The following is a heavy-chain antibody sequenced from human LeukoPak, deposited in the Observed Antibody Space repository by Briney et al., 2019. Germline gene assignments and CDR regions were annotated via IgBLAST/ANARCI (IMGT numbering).Heavy chain of an antibody. CDR3: AKDWTGTKPFDL. CDR1: GFTFSSYA. Sequence: GGSLRLSCAASGFTFSSYAMSWVRQAPGKGLEWVSAFSGSGGSTYYADSVKGRFTISRDNSKNTLYLQMDSLRAEDTAVYYCAKDWTGTKPFDLWGRGTLVTVSS. CDR2: FSGSGGST. D-gene: IGHD3/OR15-3a*01. J-gene: IGHJ2*01. V-gene: IGHV3-23*01.